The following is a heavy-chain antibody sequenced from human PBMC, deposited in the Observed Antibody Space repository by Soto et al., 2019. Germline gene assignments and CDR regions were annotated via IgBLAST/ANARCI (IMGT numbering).Heavy chain of an antibody. J-gene: IGHJ4*02. V-gene: IGHV3-48*01. CDR1: GFTFSSYS. CDR3: ATGREGSYYPYYFDY. CDR2: ISSSSSTI. D-gene: IGHD3-10*01. Sequence: EVQLVESGGGLVQPGGSLRLSCAASGFTFSSYSMNWVRQAPGKGLEWVSYISSSSSTIYYADSVKGRFTISRDNAKNSLYLQMNSLIAEDTAVYYCATGREGSYYPYYFDYWGQGTLVTVSS.